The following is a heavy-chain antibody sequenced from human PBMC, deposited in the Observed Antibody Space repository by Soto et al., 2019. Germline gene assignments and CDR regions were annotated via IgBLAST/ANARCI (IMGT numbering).Heavy chain of an antibody. J-gene: IGHJ6*02. Sequence: SVKVSCKASGGTFSSYAISWVRQAPGQGLEWMGGIIPIFGTANYAQKFQGRVTITADESTSTAYMELSSLRSEDTAVYYCARDLYYYDSSGYYAGMDVWGQGTTVTVSS. CDR3: ARDLYYYDSSGYYAGMDV. D-gene: IGHD3-22*01. V-gene: IGHV1-69*13. CDR1: GGTFSSYA. CDR2: IIPIFGTA.